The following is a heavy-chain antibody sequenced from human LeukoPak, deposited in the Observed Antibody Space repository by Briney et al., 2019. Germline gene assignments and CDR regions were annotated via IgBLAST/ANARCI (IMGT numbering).Heavy chain of an antibody. V-gene: IGHV4-4*02. D-gene: IGHD3-22*01. Sequence: PSETLSLTCAVSGGSISSSNWWSWVRQPPGKGLEWIGEIYHSGSTNYNPSLKSRVTISVDKSKNQFSLKLSSVTAADTAVYYCASLSHYYDSSGYIWGQGTMVTVSS. J-gene: IGHJ3*02. CDR2: IYHSGST. CDR3: ASLSHYYDSSGYI. CDR1: GGSISSSNW.